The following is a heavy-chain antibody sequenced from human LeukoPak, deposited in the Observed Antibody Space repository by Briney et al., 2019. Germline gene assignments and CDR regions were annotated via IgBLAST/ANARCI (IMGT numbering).Heavy chain of an antibody. V-gene: IGHV1-2*02. CDR3: AREFGLNSWLLDY. CDR2: INPNSGGT. CDR1: GYTFTDYY. D-gene: IGHD6-13*01. Sequence: ASVKVSCKASGYTFTDYYMHWVRQAPGQGLEGMGWINPNSGGTNYAQKFQGRVTMTRDTSISTAYMQLSRLRSDDTAVYYCAREFGLNSWLLDYWGQGTLVTVSS. J-gene: IGHJ4*02.